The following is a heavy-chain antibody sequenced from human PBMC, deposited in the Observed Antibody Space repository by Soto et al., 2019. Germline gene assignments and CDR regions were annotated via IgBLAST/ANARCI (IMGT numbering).Heavy chain of an antibody. D-gene: IGHD3-22*01. CDR1: GGSVSSGSYY. CDR3: ARVDDYYDSSGYPVHVFDY. J-gene: IGHJ4*02. Sequence: ASETLSLTCRVAGGSVSSGSYYWSWIRQPPGKGLEWIGYIYYSGSTNYNPSLKSRVTISVDTSKNQFSLKLSSATAADTAVYYCARVDDYYDSSGYPVHVFDYWGQGTLVTVSS. CDR2: IYYSGST. V-gene: IGHV4-61*01.